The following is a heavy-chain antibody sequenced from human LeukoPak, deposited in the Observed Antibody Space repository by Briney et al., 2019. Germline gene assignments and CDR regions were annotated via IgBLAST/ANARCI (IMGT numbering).Heavy chain of an antibody. D-gene: IGHD6-19*01. J-gene: IGHJ4*02. CDR3: ATEIAVAGGEFDY. CDR1: GGTFSSYA. Sequence: ASVKVSCKASGGTFSSYAFSWVRQAPGKGLEWMGGFDPEDGETIYAQKFQGRVTMTEDTSTDTAYMELSSLRSEDTAVYYCATEIAVAGGEFDYWGQGTLVTVSS. V-gene: IGHV1-24*01. CDR2: FDPEDGET.